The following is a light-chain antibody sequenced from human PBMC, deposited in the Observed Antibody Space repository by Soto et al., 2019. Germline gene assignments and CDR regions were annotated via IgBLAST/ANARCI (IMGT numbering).Light chain of an antibody. CDR1: QYISSY. J-gene: IGKJ2*01. Sequence: DIQMTQSPSSLSASVGDRVTITCRPSQYISSYLNWYQQKAGKAPKLLIYLASTLQSGVPSRFSGTGSGTEFTLTITSLQPDDFAPYYCQQSYTTPHTSGWGTKLEIK. V-gene: IGKV1-39*01. CDR2: LAS. CDR3: QQSYTTPHT.